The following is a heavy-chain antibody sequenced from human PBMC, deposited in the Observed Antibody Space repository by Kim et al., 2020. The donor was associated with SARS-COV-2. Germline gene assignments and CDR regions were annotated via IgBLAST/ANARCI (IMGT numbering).Heavy chain of an antibody. Sequence: SVKVSCKASGGTFSSYAISWVRQAPGQGLEWMGGIIPIFGTANYAQKFQGRVTITADESTSTAYMELSSLRSEDTAVYYCARVTYYYGSGSRTPLYYFDYWGQGTLVTVSS. CDR1: GGTFSSYA. V-gene: IGHV1-69*13. CDR2: IIPIFGTA. J-gene: IGHJ4*02. CDR3: ARVTYYYGSGSRTPLYYFDY. D-gene: IGHD3-10*01.